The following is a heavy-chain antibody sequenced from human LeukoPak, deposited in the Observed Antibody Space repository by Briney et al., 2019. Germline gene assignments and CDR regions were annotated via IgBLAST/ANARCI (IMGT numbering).Heavy chain of an antibody. CDR2: ISSSSSYI. V-gene: IGHV3-21*01. CDR1: GFTFSSYS. J-gene: IGHJ3*02. CDR3: ARDLGIVGASLDAFDI. Sequence: TGGSLRLSCAASGFTFSSYSMNWVRQAPGKGLEWVSSISSSSSYIYYADSVKGRFTISRDNAKNSLYLQMNSLRAEDTAVYYCARDLGIVGASLDAFDIWGQGTMVTVSS. D-gene: IGHD1-26*01.